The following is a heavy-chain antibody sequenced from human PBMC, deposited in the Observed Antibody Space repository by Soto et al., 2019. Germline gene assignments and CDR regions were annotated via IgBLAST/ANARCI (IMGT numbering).Heavy chain of an antibody. CDR3: ARDLATPPYTWLAP. J-gene: IGHJ5*02. CDR2: IQASGGT. Sequence: ASETLSLTCTVSGGSIGHYYWSWIRQPAGKGLEWIGRIQASGGTLYNPSLNGRVTVSVDTSKSQFSLKLTSLSAADTAIYYCARDLATPPYTWLAPWGPGTLVTVSS. V-gene: IGHV4-4*07. CDR1: GGSIGHYY.